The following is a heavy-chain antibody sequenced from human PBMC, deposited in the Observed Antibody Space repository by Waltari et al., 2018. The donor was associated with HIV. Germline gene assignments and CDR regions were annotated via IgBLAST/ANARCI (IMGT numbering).Heavy chain of an antibody. CDR2: INLNSGDT. V-gene: IGHV1-2*06. CDR1: GYTFTAYY. CDR3: ARDSYYYDSSGFFPDF. Sequence: VQLGQSGDEVKKPGASVKVACKASGYTFTAYYTPSVRKAPGQGLEWMGRINLNSGDTNYGQKFQGRVTMTRDTSISTAYMELSRLRSDDTAVYYCARDSYYYDSSGFFPDFWGQGTLVTVSS. D-gene: IGHD3-22*01. J-gene: IGHJ4*02.